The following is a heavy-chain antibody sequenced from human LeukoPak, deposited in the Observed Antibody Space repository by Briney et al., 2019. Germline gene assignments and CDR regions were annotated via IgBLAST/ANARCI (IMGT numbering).Heavy chain of an antibody. D-gene: IGHD1-26*01. CDR2: ISGSDGST. V-gene: IGHV3-23*01. CDR3: AKVGRGATYYHYYMDV. CDR1: GFTISSYG. Sequence: GGSLRLSCAASGFTISSYGMSWVRQAPGKGLEWVSAISGSDGSTYYADSVKGRFTISRDNSKNTLYLQMNSLRAEDTAVYYCAKVGRGATYYHYYMDVWGKGTTVTVSS. J-gene: IGHJ6*03.